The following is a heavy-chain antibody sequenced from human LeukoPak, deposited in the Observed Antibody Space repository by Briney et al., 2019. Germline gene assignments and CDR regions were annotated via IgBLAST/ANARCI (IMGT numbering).Heavy chain of an antibody. D-gene: IGHD3-22*01. CDR3: AKVGIGYYYPFDY. CDR1: GFSFSSNV. Sequence: GRSLRLSCAASGFSFSSNVMHWVRQALGKGLEWVAQISHDGNDKYYADSVKSRFTISRDNSKNTLFLQLDSLRAEDTAVYFCAKVGIGYYYPFDYWGQGTLVTVSS. J-gene: IGHJ4*02. CDR2: ISHDGNDK. V-gene: IGHV3-30*18.